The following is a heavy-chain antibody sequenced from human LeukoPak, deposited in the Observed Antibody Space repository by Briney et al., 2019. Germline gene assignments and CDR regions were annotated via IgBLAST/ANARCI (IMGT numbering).Heavy chain of an antibody. CDR3: AKDLDDFWSGYYRATDY. CDR1: GFTFSSYG. Sequence: PGGSLRLSCAASGFTFSSYGMHWVRQAPGKGLEWVAVVSYDGSNKYYADSVKGRFTISRDNSKNTLYLQMNSLRAEDTAVYYCAKDLDDFWSGYYRATDYWGQGTLVTVSS. D-gene: IGHD3-3*01. J-gene: IGHJ4*02. CDR2: VSYDGSNK. V-gene: IGHV3-30*18.